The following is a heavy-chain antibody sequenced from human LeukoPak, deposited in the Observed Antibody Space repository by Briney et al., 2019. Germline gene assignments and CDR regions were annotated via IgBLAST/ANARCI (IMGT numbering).Heavy chain of an antibody. Sequence: GESLKISCKGSGYSSTGYWFAWVRQMPGKGLEWMGIIYPGDSDTRYSPSFEGQVTISADKSINTAYLQWNSLKASDTAMYYCARHLSGEGDYDYWGQGTLVTVSS. CDR2: IYPGDSDT. CDR1: GYSSTGYW. V-gene: IGHV5-51*01. CDR3: ARHLSGEGDYDY. D-gene: IGHD4-17*01. J-gene: IGHJ4*02.